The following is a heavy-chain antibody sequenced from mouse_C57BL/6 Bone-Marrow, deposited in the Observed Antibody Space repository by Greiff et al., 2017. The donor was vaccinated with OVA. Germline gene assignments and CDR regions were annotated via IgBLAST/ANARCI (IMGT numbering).Heavy chain of an antibody. Sequence: DVKLVESGGGLVQPKGSLKLSCAASGFTFNTYAMHWVRQAPGKGLEWVARIRSKSSNYATYYADSVKDRFTISRDESQSMLYLQMNNLKTEDTAMYYCVRGDYYGSSPGYFDVWGTGTTVTVSS. D-gene: IGHD1-1*01. CDR2: IRSKSSNYAT. V-gene: IGHV10-3*01. CDR1: GFTFNTYA. J-gene: IGHJ1*03. CDR3: VRGDYYGSSPGYFDV.